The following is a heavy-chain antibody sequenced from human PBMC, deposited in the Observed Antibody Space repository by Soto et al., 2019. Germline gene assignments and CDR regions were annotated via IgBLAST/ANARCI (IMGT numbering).Heavy chain of an antibody. CDR2: IKQDGSEE. CDR3: TRGTDLLFCTGFSCPGIDV. Sequence: LWGSLRLACAASGFTSLNPWIVFFRHSPFEWLEWVANIKQDGSEEFYVDSVRGRFTISRDNPRNALFLQMNSLRVEDTAVYYCTRGTDLLFCTGFSCPGIDVWGQGTTVTVSS. D-gene: IGHD2-8*02. CDR1: GFTSLNPW. J-gene: IGHJ6*02. V-gene: IGHV3-7*03.